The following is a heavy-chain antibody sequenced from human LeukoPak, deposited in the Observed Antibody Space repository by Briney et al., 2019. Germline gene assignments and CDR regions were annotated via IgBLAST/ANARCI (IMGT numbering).Heavy chain of an antibody. CDR2: INPNSGGT. V-gene: IGHV1-2*04. Sequence: GASVKVSCKASGYTFTGYYMHWVRQAPGQGLEWMGWINPNSGGTNYAQKFQGWVTMTRDTSISTAYMELSRLRSDDTAVYYCARSCPALKGGSSWYSIDYWGQGTLVTVSS. CDR1: GYTFTGYY. CDR3: ARSCPALKGGSSWYSIDY. J-gene: IGHJ4*02. D-gene: IGHD6-13*01.